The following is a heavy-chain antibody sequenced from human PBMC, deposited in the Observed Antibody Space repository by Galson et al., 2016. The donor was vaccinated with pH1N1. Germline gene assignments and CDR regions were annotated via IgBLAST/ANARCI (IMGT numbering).Heavy chain of an antibody. CDR1: TFTFNRHG. J-gene: IGHJ4*02. Sequence: SLRLSCAASTFTFNRHGINWVRQAPGKGLEWVSYISRSSAKKYYADSVKGRFTVSRDNSKNSVYLQMNSLRAEDAAVYYCVRDLNSNDFWSGAFLYWGQGSLVTVSS. CDR3: VRDLNSNDFWSGAFLY. CDR2: ISRSSAKK. D-gene: IGHD3-3*01. V-gene: IGHV3-48*04.